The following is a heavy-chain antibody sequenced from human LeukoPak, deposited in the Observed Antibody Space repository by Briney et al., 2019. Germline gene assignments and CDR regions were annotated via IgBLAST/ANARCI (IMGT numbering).Heavy chain of an antibody. J-gene: IGHJ4*02. CDR2: IKQDGSEK. V-gene: IGHV3-7*03. CDR1: GFTFSSYW. Sequence: GGSLRLSCAASGFTFSSYWMSWVRQAPGKGLEWVANIKQDGSEKYYVDSVKGRFTISRDNAKNSLYLQMNSLRAEDTAVYYCARVRLRGYGYKDYWGQGTLDTVSS. D-gene: IGHD5-18*01. CDR3: ARVRLRGYGYKDY.